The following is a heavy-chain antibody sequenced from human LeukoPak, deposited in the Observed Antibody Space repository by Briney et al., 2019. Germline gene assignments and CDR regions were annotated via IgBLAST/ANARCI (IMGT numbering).Heavy chain of an antibody. J-gene: IGHJ4*02. D-gene: IGHD3-22*01. CDR3: ARYPGNYDSSGAIDY. Sequence: GRSLRLSCAASGYTFSSYGMHWVRQAPPKGLGLVAVISYDGSNKYYADSVNGRFTISRDNSKNAQYLQMNSLRAEYTAVYYCARYPGNYDSSGAIDYWGQGTLVTVSS. CDR1: GYTFSSYG. CDR2: ISYDGSNK. V-gene: IGHV3-30*03.